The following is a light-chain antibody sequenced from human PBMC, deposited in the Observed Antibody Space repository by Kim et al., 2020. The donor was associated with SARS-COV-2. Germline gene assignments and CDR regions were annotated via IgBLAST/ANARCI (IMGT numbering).Light chain of an antibody. Sequence: IVLTQSPGTLSLSPGERATLSCRASQSVSNNFLAWFQQKPGQTPRLLIYGASSRATGIPDRFSGSGSGTDFTLTISRLEPEDFAVYYCHQYGSSSLTFGGGTKVDIK. CDR3: HQYGSSSLT. CDR1: QSVSNNF. J-gene: IGKJ4*01. V-gene: IGKV3-20*01. CDR2: GAS.